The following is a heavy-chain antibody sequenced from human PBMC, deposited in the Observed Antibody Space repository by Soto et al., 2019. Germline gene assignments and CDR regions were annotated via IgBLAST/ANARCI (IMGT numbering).Heavy chain of an antibody. CDR3: SRGILV. CDR2: ISYGGST. D-gene: IGHD5-18*01. Sequence: QVQLQESGPGLVKPSQTLSLTCTVSGGSINSGGYCWSWIRQHPGKGLDWIGCISYGGSTSYNPSLKSRVTISVDTSKNQFALKLTSVTAADTAVYYCSRGILVWGQGALITVSS. J-gene: IGHJ4*02. CDR1: GGSINSGGYC. V-gene: IGHV4-31*03.